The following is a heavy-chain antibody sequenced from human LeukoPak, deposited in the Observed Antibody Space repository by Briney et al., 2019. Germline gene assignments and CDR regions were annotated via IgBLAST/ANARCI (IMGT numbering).Heavy chain of an antibody. D-gene: IGHD1-26*01. CDR2: IYSGGST. J-gene: IGHJ4*02. Sequence: GGSLRLSCAASGFTVSSNYTSWVRQAPGKGLEWVSVIYSGGSTYYADSVKGRFTISRDNAKNSLYLQMNSLRAEDTAIYYCARDAVGATRDDFDYWGQGTLVTVSS. CDR1: GFTVSSNY. V-gene: IGHV3-53*01. CDR3: ARDAVGATRDDFDY.